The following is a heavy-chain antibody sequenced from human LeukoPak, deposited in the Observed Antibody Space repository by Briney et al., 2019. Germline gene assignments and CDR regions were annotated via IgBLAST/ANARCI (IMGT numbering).Heavy chain of an antibody. D-gene: IGHD1-1*01. J-gene: IGHJ4*02. CDR2: IKEDGSEK. V-gene: IGHV3-7*05. CDR3: VGGGGTFVY. Sequence: GGSLRLSCAASGFTVSSNYMTWVRQAPGKGLEWVANIKEDGSEKYYVDSLKGRFTISRDNAKNSLYLQMNSLRAEDTAVYYCVGGGGTFVYWGQGTLVTVSS. CDR1: GFTVSSNY.